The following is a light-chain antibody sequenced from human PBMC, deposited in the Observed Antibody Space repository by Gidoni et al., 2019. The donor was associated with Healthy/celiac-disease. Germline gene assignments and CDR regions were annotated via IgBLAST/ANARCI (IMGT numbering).Light chain of an antibody. J-gene: IGKJ2*01. CDR1: QSVSSSY. CDR3: QQYGSSPYT. V-gene: IGKV3-20*01. CDR2: GAS. Sequence: EIVLTQSPGTLSLSPGERATLSCRASQSVSSSYLAWYQQKPGQAPRLLIYGASSRATGIPDRFSGSGSGTDFTLPISRLEPADFAVYYCQQYGSSPYTFGQGTKLEI.